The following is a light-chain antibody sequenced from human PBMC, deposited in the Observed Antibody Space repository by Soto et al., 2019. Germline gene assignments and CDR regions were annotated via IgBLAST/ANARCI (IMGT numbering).Light chain of an antibody. J-gene: IGLJ1*01. V-gene: IGLV1-44*01. CDR1: SSNIESNT. Sequence: QSVLTQPPSASWTPGQRVTISCSGSSSNIESNTVYWYQQLPGMAPRLLIHTNDRRPSGVPDRFSGSKTGTSASLAISGLQSVDDTEHYGLAWDAIINGNIFGTGTKVTVL. CDR2: TND. CDR3: LAWDAIINGNI.